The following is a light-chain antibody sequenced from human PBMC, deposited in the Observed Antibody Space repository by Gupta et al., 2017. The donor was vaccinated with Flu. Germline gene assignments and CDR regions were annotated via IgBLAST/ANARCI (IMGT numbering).Light chain of an antibody. CDR1: SSDVGGYNF. J-gene: IGLJ2*01. Sequence: QSALTQPASASGSPGQAITISCTGTSSDVGGYNFVSWYQQHPGKAPKLMIYEVYNRPSGVSVRFSGSKSGNTASLTISGLQAEDEADYYCSSYTNKNTLGVIFGGGTKLTVL. V-gene: IGLV2-14*03. CDR2: EVY. CDR3: SSYTNKNTLGVI.